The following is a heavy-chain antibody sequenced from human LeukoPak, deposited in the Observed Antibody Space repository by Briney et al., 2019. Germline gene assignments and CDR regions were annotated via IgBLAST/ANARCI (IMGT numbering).Heavy chain of an antibody. V-gene: IGHV4-59*12. Sequence: ETLSLTCTVSGGSISSYYWSWIRQPPGKGLEWIGYIYYSGSINYNPSLKSRVTISVDTSKNQFSLKLSSVTAADTAMYYCARRLLGYCSGGSCYSGYFQHWGQGTLVTVSS. CDR3: ARRLLGYCSGGSCYSGYFQH. CDR2: IYYSGSI. CDR1: GGSISSYY. J-gene: IGHJ1*01. D-gene: IGHD2-15*01.